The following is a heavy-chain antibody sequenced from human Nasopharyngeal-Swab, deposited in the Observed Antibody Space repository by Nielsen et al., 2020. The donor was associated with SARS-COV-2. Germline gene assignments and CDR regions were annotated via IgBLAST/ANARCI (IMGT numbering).Heavy chain of an antibody. CDR2: ISPYNGST. V-gene: IGHV1-18*04. D-gene: IGHD2-15*01. J-gene: IGHJ6*03. CDR1: GYIFTSYG. Sequence: ASVKVSCKASGYIFTSYGISWVRQAPGQGLEWMGWISPYNGSTNYAQKLQGRVTMTTDKSTSSAYMELRSLRSDDTAVYYCARDGGAVVGSLYHYYYMDVLGTGTTVTVSS. CDR3: ARDGGAVVGSLYHYYYMDV.